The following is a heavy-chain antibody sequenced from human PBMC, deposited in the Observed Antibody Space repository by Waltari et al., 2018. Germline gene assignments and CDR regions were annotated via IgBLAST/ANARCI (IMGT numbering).Heavy chain of an antibody. D-gene: IGHD6-19*01. Sequence: EVQLLASGGGLVQPGGSLSTSCAASGSTFICYAIRWPRQAPGKGLEWVSAISGSGGSTYYADSVKGRFTISRDNSKNTLYLQMNSLRAEDTAVYYCAKVSASIAVAELDYWGQGTLVTVSS. CDR3: AKVSASIAVAELDY. V-gene: IGHV3-23*01. CDR2: ISGSGGST. CDR1: GSTFICYA. J-gene: IGHJ4*02.